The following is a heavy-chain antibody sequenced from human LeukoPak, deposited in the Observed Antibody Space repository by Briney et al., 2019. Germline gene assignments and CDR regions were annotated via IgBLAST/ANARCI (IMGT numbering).Heavy chain of an antibody. CDR2: IRYDGSNK. V-gene: IGHV3-30*02. CDR3: AKVRFSDSGRDGLDS. CDR1: GFSFSSYG. Sequence: GGSLRLSCAASGFSFSSYGMHWVRQASGRGLEWVAFIRYDGSNKDYADSVKGRFTISRDNSKDTLYLEMNSLRAEDTAVYHCAKVRFSDSGRDGLDSWGQGTLVTVSS. D-gene: IGHD5-12*01. J-gene: IGHJ5*01.